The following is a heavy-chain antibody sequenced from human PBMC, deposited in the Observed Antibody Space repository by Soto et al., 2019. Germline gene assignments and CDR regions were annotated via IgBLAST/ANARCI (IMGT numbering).Heavy chain of an antibody. CDR3: ARGQDIVVVPAASNWFDP. V-gene: IGHV4-34*01. CDR2: INHSGST. D-gene: IGHD2-2*01. CDR1: GGSFSGYY. Sequence: SETLSLTCAVYGGSFSGYYWSWIRQPPGKGLEWIGEINHSGSTNYNPSLKSRVTISVDTSKNQFSLKLSSVTAADTAVYYCARGQDIVVVPAASNWFDPWGQGTLVTVSS. J-gene: IGHJ5*02.